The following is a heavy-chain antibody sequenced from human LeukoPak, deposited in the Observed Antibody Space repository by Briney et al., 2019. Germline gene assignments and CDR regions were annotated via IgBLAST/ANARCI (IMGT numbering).Heavy chain of an antibody. V-gene: IGHV1-2*02. Sequence: GASVKVSCKGSGCTFTDYYMHWVRQAPGQGLEWMGWIYPNRGGTNYAQKFQGRVTMTRDTSINTAYMELSRLRSDDTAVYYCARAYDGSGNLDYWGQGTLVTVSS. D-gene: IGHD3-22*01. CDR2: IYPNRGGT. CDR1: GCTFTDYY. CDR3: ARAYDGSGNLDY. J-gene: IGHJ4*02.